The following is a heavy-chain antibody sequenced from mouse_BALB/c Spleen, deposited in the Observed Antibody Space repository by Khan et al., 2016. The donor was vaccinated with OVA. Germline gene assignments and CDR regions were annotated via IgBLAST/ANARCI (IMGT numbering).Heavy chain of an antibody. J-gene: IGHJ2*01. V-gene: IGHV3-2*02. CDR3: ARGNYDGYDFDD. D-gene: IGHD1-2*01. CDR1: GYSITSGYA. CDR2: ISYSGVT. Sequence: EVQLQESGPGLVKPSQSLSLTCTVTGYSITSGYAWNWIRQFPGNKLEWMGYISYSGVTSYTPSLKSRISITRDTSKNPFFLQLNSVTTEDTATDYCARGNYDGYDFDDWGQGTTLTVSS.